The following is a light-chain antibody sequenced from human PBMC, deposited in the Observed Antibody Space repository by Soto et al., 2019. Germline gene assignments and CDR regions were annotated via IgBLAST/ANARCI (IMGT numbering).Light chain of an antibody. CDR2: AAS. CDR3: QQSYSTTIN. CDR1: QSISSY. J-gene: IGKJ5*01. Sequence: DIQMTQSPSSVPASILYIVTITFRSSQSISSYLNWYHQKPGKAPKLLIYAASSLQSGVPSRFSGSGSGTDFTLTISSLQPEDFATYYCQQSYSTTINFGQGTRLEIK. V-gene: IGKV1-39*01.